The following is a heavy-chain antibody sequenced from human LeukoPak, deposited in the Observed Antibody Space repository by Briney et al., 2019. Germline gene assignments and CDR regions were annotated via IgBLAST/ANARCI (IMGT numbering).Heavy chain of an antibody. CDR3: ARGAYPDAFDI. V-gene: IGHV4-59*01. CDR2: IYYSGST. J-gene: IGHJ3*02. D-gene: IGHD2-21*01. Sequence: GSLRLSCAASGFTFSSYAMSWVRQAPGKGLEWIGYIYYSGSTNYNPSLKSRVTISVDTSKSQFSLKLSSVTAADTAVYYCARGAYPDAFDIWGQGTMVTVSS. CDR1: GFTFSSYA.